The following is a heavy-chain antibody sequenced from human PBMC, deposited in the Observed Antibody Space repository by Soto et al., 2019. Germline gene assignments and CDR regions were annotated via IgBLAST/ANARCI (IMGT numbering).Heavy chain of an antibody. CDR2: IYYSGST. J-gene: IGHJ4*02. CDR1: GGSISSGGYY. CDR3: ARGRSDDYGDYFLDY. Sequence: QVQLQESGPGLVKPSQTLSLTCTVSGGSISSGGYYWSWIRQHPGKGLEWIGYIYYSGSTYYNPSLKSRVTISVDTSKNQFALKLSSVTAADTAVYYCARGRSDDYGDYFLDYWGQGTLVTISS. D-gene: IGHD4-17*01. V-gene: IGHV4-31*03.